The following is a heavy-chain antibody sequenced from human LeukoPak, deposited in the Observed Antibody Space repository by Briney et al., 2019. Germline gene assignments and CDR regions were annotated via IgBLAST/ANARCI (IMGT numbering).Heavy chain of an antibody. D-gene: IGHD3-3*01. J-gene: IGHJ2*01. CDR1: GGSISSYY. CDR2: IYTSGST. Sequence: PPETLSLTCTVSGGSISSYYWSWIRQPAGKGLEWIGRIYTSGSTNYNPSLKSRVTMSVDTSKNQFSLKLSSVTAADTAVYYCARGPTIFGVVNPWYFDLWGRGTLVTVSS. CDR3: ARGPTIFGVVNPWYFDL. V-gene: IGHV4-4*07.